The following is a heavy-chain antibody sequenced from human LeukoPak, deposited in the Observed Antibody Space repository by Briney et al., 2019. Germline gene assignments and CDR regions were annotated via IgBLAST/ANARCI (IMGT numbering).Heavy chain of an antibody. CDR3: ARGPPRGKYYYMDV. CDR1: GFTFSSFD. CDR2: IGTASDT. V-gene: IGHV3-13*01. D-gene: IGHD1-1*01. J-gene: IGHJ6*03. Sequence: PGGSLRLSCAASGFTFSSFDVHWVRQPTGQGLEWVSTIGTASDTYYPGSVEGRFTLSRDNAKNSLYLQMNSLTVGDTAVYYCARGPPRGKYYYMDVWGKGTTVTVSS.